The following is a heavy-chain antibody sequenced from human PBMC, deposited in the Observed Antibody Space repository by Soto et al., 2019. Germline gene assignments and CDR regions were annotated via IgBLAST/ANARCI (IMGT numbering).Heavy chain of an antibody. Sequence: GASVKVSCKAYGYTFIDFDINWVRQAAGQGLEWMGWMNPNTGNTAYAQKFQGRLTLTRDTSISAAYMDLSSLTSEDTAVYYCARGFSSYSHFWAQGTLVTVSS. D-gene: IGHD6-13*01. CDR2: MNPNTGNT. CDR3: ARGFSSYSHF. V-gene: IGHV1-8*01. J-gene: IGHJ4*02. CDR1: GYTFIDFD.